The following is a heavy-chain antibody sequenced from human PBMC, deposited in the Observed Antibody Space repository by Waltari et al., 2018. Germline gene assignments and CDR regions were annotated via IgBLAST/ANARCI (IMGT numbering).Heavy chain of an antibody. CDR3: ARNTGSRGY. Sequence: SCAASGFIFGSYTMNWVRQAPGKGLEWVSYISSSSTDIQYADSVKGRFTISRDNAKNSLYLQMNSLRAEDTAVYYCARNTGSRGYWGQGTLVTVSS. J-gene: IGHJ4*02. CDR2: ISSSSTDI. V-gene: IGHV3-48*01. D-gene: IGHD3-9*01. CDR1: GFIFGSYT.